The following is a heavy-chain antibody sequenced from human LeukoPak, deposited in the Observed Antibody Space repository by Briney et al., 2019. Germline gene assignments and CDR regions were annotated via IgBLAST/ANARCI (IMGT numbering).Heavy chain of an antibody. CDR3: ARDAQRGFDYSNSLKY. V-gene: IGHV3-33*01. Sequence: GSLRLSCAAPGFIFSHYGMHWVRQAPGKGLEWVAVIWSDGSNRFYAGSVKGRFTISRDNSQNTLFLQMNSLRAEDTAMYYCARDAQRGFDYSNSLKYWGHGTLVTVSS. CDR2: IWSDGSNR. J-gene: IGHJ4*01. CDR1: GFIFSHYG. D-gene: IGHD4-11*01.